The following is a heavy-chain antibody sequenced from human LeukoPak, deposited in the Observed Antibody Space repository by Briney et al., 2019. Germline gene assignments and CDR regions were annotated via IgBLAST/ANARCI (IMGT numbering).Heavy chain of an antibody. Sequence: ASVKVSCKASGYTFTSHGISWVRQAPGQGLEWMGWISAYNGNTNYAQKLQGRVTMTRDTSTSTVYMELSSLRSEDTAVYYCARVVDSSGWYGEDYWGQGTLVTVSS. CDR1: GYTFTSHG. CDR3: ARVVDSSGWYGEDY. D-gene: IGHD6-19*01. CDR2: ISAYNGNT. V-gene: IGHV1-18*01. J-gene: IGHJ4*02.